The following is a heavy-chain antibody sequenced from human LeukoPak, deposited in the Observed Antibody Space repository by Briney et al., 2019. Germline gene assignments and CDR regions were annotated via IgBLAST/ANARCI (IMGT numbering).Heavy chain of an antibody. Sequence: GGSLRLSCAGSGFAFGTYWMSWVRQAPGKGLEWVATIRQDGSEKYYVEVVKGRFTVSRDNAEQSRHLQMKNLRAEDTAVYYCARGSADYNHFWLSYWGQGTLVTVS. V-gene: IGHV3-7*02. J-gene: IGHJ4*02. D-gene: IGHD4-11*01. CDR2: IRQDGSEK. CDR1: GFAFGTYW. CDR3: ARGSADYNHFWLSY.